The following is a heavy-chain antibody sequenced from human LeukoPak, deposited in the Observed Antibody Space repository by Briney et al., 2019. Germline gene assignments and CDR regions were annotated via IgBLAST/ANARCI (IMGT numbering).Heavy chain of an antibody. J-gene: IGHJ5*02. D-gene: IGHD4-17*01. CDR2: INPNSGGT. V-gene: IGHV1-2*02. Sequence: ASVKVSRKASGYTFTGYYMHWVRQAPGQGLEWMGWINPNSGGTNYAQKFQGRVTMTRDTSISTAYMELSRLRSDDTAVCYCARTVRPYNWFDPWGQGTLVTVSS. CDR3: ARTVRPYNWFDP. CDR1: GYTFTGYY.